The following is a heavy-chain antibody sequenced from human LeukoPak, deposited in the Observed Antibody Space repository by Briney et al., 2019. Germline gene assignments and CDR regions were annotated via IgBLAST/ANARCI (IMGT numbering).Heavy chain of an antibody. V-gene: IGHV3-9*01. CDR2: ISWNSGSI. J-gene: IGHJ6*03. CDR1: GFTLDDYA. CDR3: AKDRYFDWSSLMDV. D-gene: IGHD3-9*01. Sequence: GGSLRLSCAASGFTLDDYAMHWVRQAPGKGLEWVSGISWNSGSIGYADSVKGRFTISRDNAKNSLYLQMNSLRAEDTALYYCAKDRYFDWSSLMDVWGKGTTVTVSS.